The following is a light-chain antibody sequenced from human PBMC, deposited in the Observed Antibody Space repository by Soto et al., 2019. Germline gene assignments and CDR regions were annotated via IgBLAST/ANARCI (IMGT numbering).Light chain of an antibody. CDR1: SSNIGSNH. CDR3: AAWDDSLNGHV. Sequence: QSVLTQPPSASGTPGQRVTISCSGGSSNIGSNHVNWYQQLPGTAPKLLIYSSNQRPSGVPDRFSGSRSGTAASLAISGLQSEDETDYYCAAWDDSLNGHVFGTGTKVTAL. V-gene: IGLV1-44*01. CDR2: SSN. J-gene: IGLJ1*01.